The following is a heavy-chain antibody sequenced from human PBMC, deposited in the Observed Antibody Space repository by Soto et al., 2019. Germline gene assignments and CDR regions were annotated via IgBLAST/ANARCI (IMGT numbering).Heavy chain of an antibody. CDR2: IWGSSHST. D-gene: IGHD4-17*01. J-gene: IGHJ3*02. CDR1: TFTFSTYA. CDR3: ARDPNGDYIDAFDI. V-gene: IGHV3-23*01. Sequence: GGSLRLSCTTSTFTFSTYAMTWVRQAPGKGLQWVSSIWGSSHSTNYADSVKGRFTISRDNSKSTLYLQVNSLRTEDTAAYYCARDPNGDYIDAFDIWGQGIMVTVSS.